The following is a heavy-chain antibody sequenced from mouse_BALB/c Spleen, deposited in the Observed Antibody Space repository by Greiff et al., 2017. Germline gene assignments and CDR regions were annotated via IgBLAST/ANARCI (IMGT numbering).Heavy chain of an antibody. CDR1: GFTFSSYA. D-gene: IGHD2-1*01. V-gene: IGHV5-6-5*01. J-gene: IGHJ4*01. CDR3: ARGGGNYEDYYAMDD. Sequence: EVKLMESGGGLVKPGGSLKLSCAASGFTFSSYAMSWVRQTPEKRLEWVASISSGGSTYYPDSVKGRFTISRDNARNILYLQMSRLRSEDTAMYYCARGGGNYEDYYAMDDWGQGTSVTVSS. CDR2: ISSGGST.